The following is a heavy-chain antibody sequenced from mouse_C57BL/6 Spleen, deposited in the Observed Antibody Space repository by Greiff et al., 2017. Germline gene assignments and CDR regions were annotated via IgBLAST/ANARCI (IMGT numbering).Heavy chain of an antibody. CDR3: ARGGVGNYPFGY. Sequence: QVQLQQPGAELVKPGASVKMSCKASGYTFTSYWITWVKQRPGQGLEWIGDIYPGSGSTNYNEKFKGKATLTVDTSSSTAYMQLSSLTSEDSAVYYWARGGVGNYPFGYWGQGTTLTVAS. D-gene: IGHD2-1*01. CDR1: GYTFTSYW. V-gene: IGHV1-55*01. CDR2: IYPGSGST. J-gene: IGHJ2*01.